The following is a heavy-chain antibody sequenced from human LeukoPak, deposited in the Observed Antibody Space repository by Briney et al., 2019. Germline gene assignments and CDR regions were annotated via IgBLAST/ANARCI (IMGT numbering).Heavy chain of an antibody. V-gene: IGHV3-53*01. Sequence: RGSLRLSCAPSGLTVSSNYMSSVCQTPGKGLEWVSVIYSGGSTYYADSVKGRFTIFRDNSKNTVYLQMNSLRAEDTALYYCARYYYDSSGYSYYFDYWGQGTLVTVSS. D-gene: IGHD3-22*01. CDR1: GLTVSSNY. CDR2: IYSGGST. CDR3: ARYYYDSSGYSYYFDY. J-gene: IGHJ4*02.